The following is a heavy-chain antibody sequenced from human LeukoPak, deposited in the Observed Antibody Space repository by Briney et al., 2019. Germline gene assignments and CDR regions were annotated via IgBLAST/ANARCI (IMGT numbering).Heavy chain of an antibody. J-gene: IGHJ4*02. Sequence: PSENLSLTCAVYGGSFSGYYWSWIRQPPGKGLEWIGEINHSGSTNYNPSLKSRVTISVDTSKNQFSLKLSSVTAADTAVYYCARLAVAGTEVGYWGQGTPVIVSS. CDR3: ARLAVAGTEVGY. V-gene: IGHV4-34*01. D-gene: IGHD6-19*01. CDR1: GGSFSGYY. CDR2: INHSGST.